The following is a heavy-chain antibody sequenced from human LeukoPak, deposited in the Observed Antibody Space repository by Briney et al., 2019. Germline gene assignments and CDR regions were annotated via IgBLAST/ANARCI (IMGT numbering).Heavy chain of an antibody. CDR1: GFTFSSYG. V-gene: IGHV3-23*01. CDR2: ISGSGGST. Sequence: PGGSLRLSCAASGFTFSSYGMSWVRQAPGKGLEWVSAISGSGGSTYYADSVKGRFTISRDNAKNTLYLQMNSLRAEDTAVYYCARTIGYCSGGSCYDYWGQGTLVTVSS. CDR3: ARTIGYCSGGSCYDY. D-gene: IGHD2-15*01. J-gene: IGHJ4*02.